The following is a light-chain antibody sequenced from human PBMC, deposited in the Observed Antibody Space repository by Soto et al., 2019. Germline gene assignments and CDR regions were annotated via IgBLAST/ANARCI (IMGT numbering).Light chain of an antibody. CDR1: QSISSW. CDR2: DAS. Sequence: DIQMTQSPSTLSASVGDRVTITCRASQSISSWLAWYQQKPGKAPKLLIFDASSLESGVPSRFNGSGSGTHFTLTITSLQREDSATYFCQHSYNTPPTFGQGTKVDIK. J-gene: IGKJ1*01. V-gene: IGKV1-5*01. CDR3: QHSYNTPPT.